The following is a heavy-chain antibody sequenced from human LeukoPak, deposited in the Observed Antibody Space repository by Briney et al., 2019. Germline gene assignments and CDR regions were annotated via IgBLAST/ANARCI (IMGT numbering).Heavy chain of an antibody. CDR3: ASGTLDVDTAMQSDY. D-gene: IGHD5-18*01. CDR1: GGSISSYY. Sequence: SETLSLTCTVSGGSISSYYWSWIRQPPGEGLEWIGYIYYSGSTNYNPSLKSRVTISVDTSKNQFSLKLSSVTAADTAVYYCASGTLDVDTAMQSDYWGQGTLVTVSS. CDR2: IYYSGST. J-gene: IGHJ4*02. V-gene: IGHV4-59*08.